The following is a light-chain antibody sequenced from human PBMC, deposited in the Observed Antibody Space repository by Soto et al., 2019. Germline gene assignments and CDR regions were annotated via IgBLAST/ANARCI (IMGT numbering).Light chain of an antibody. J-gene: IGLJ3*02. Sequence: QTVVTQEPSLTVSPEGTVTLTCGSSTGTLTSGHFPYWFQQKPGQAPRPLIFDTRNKHSWTPARFSGSLLGGKAALTLSGAQPEDEADYYCLLYYSGLRVFGGGTKVTVL. CDR1: TGTLTSGHF. CDR3: LLYYSGLRV. V-gene: IGLV7-46*01. CDR2: DTR.